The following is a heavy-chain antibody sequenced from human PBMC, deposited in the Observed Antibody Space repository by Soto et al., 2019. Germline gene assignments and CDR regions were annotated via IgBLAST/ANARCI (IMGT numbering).Heavy chain of an antibody. CDR1: DFTFRNYW. CDR2: IKPDGSAT. V-gene: IGHV3-7*03. J-gene: IGHJ4*02. D-gene: IGHD3-16*01. CDR3: FGGNGGPQ. Sequence: EVQLVESGGDLVQPGGSLRLSCATSDFTFRNYWMNWVRQAPGKGLEWVANIKPDGSATNYVDSVKGRFTISRDNVRNSVSLQMNSRGVEDTAVYFCFGGNGGPQWGQGTLVTVSS.